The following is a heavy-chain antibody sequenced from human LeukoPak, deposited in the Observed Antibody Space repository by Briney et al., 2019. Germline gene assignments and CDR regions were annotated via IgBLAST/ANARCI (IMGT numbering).Heavy chain of an antibody. CDR1: GYTFTSYY. CDR3: ARDRSLAAPEAEFDI. Sequence: GASVKVSCKASGYTFTSYYIHWVRQAPGQGLEWMGVINSSGGGTSYAQKLQGRVTMTRDTSTSTVYMELSGLRSEDTAVYYCARDRSLAAPEAEFDIWGQGTMVTVSS. V-gene: IGHV1-46*01. D-gene: IGHD6-13*01. J-gene: IGHJ3*02. CDR2: INSSGGGT.